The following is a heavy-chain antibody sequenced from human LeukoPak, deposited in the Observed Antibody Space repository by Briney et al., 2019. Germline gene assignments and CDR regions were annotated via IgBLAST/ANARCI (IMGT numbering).Heavy chain of an antibody. CDR3: VKEQDNGRYRVADH. D-gene: IGHD4-17*01. Sequence: HPGGSLRLSCVGSGFTFSRCGMHWVRQAPGKGLEWMGVITYDGQNEYNGDSVKGRFTISRDISRNKLYLQMSSLRSEDTAVYYCVKEQDNGRYRVADHWGQGTQVIVSS. J-gene: IGHJ4*02. CDR1: GFTFSRCG. CDR2: ITYDGQNE. V-gene: IGHV3-30*18.